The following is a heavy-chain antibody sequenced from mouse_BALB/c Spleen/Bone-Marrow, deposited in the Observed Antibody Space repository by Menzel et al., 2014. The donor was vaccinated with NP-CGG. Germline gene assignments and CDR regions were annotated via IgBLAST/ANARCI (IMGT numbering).Heavy chain of an antibody. CDR2: ISSGGGST. CDR3: AREVLRDYFDY. J-gene: IGHJ2*01. V-gene: IGHV5-12-1*01. Sequence: EVKLVESGGGLVKPGGSLKLSCAASGFAFSSYDMSWVRQTPEKRLEWVAYISSGGGSTYYPDTVKGRFTISRDNAKNILYLQMSSLKSEDTAMYYCAREVLRDYFDYWGQGTTLTVSS. D-gene: IGHD1-1*01. CDR1: GFAFSSYD.